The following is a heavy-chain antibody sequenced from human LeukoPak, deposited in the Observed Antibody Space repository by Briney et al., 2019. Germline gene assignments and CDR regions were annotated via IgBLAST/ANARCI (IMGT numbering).Heavy chain of an antibody. J-gene: IGHJ4*02. CDR3: ARGRKYTSGYRVTELGSGYSDY. CDR2: FDPEDGET. CDR1: GYTLTELS. Sequence: GASVKVSCKVSGYTLTELSMHWVRQAPGKGLEWMGGFDPEDGETIYAQQFQGRVTMNRDTSTSPVHMELSSLRSEDTAVYYCARGRKYTSGYRVTELGSGYSDYWGQGTLVTVSS. D-gene: IGHD5-18*01. V-gene: IGHV1-24*01.